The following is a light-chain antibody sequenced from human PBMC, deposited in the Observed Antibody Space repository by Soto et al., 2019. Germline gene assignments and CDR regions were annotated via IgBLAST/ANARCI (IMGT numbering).Light chain of an antibody. CDR2: DAS. J-gene: IGKJ4*01. V-gene: IGKV1-33*01. Sequence: DIQMTQSPSSLSASVGDRFTITCHASQDISNYLNWYQQKPGKAPKLLIYDASNLETGVPSRFSGSGSGTDFTFTISSLQPEDIATYYCQQYDNLPSLTFGGGTKVDI. CDR3: QQYDNLPSLT. CDR1: QDISNY.